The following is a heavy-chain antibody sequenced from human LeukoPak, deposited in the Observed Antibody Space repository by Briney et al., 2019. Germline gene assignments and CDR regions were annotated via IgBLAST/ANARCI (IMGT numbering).Heavy chain of an antibody. J-gene: IGHJ4*02. CDR2: IYHSGST. CDR1: GYSISSGYY. V-gene: IGHV4-38-2*01. D-gene: IGHD4-11*01. Sequence: PSETLSLTCDVSGYSISSGYYWGWLRQPPEKGLEWIGSIYHSGSTYYNPSLKSRVTISVDTSMNQFSLELSSLSAADTAEYYCAMDYSNYEPSYIYYWGQGNLVTVSS. CDR3: AMDYSNYEPSYIYY.